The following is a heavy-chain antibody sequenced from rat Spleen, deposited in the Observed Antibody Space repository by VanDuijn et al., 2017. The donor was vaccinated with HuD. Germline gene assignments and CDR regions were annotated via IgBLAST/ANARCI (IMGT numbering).Heavy chain of an antibody. Sequence: EVELVESGGGLVQPGTSLKLSCVTSGFTFNNYWLSWVRQTPGKGLDWVASITKDGGSLFYRDSVKGRFTVSRDNAKSTLYLQMDSLGSEDTATYYCARHRNYGGIPFDFWGLGVMVSVSS. CDR3: ARHRNYGGIPFDF. CDR1: GFTFNNYW. D-gene: IGHD1-11*01. CDR2: ITKDGGSL. J-gene: IGHJ2*01. V-gene: IGHV5-31*01.